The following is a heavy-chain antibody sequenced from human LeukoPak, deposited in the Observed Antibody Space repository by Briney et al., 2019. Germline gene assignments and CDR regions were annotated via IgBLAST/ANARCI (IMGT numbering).Heavy chain of an antibody. CDR3: ARGGDIDGSNWLYYFDY. V-gene: IGHV1-2*02. Sequence: GASVKVSCKASGYTFTGYYIHWVRQAPGQGLEWMGWINPNNGGTNYAQKFQGRVTMTRDTSISTTYIDLSGLRSDDSAVYFCARGGDIDGSNWLYYFDYWGQGTLVTVSS. D-gene: IGHD6-13*01. CDR1: GYTFTGYY. CDR2: INPNNGGT. J-gene: IGHJ4*02.